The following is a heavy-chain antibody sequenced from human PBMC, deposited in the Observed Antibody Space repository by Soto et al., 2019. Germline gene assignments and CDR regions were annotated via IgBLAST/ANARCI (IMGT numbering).Heavy chain of an antibody. CDR1: GFTFSDYA. CDR3: AKDHGMDV. CDR2: ISGSGGST. J-gene: IGHJ6*02. V-gene: IGHV3-23*01. Sequence: GGSLRLSCVASGFTFSDYAMAWVRQSPGKGLEWVSSISGSGGSTYYADSVKGRFTISRDNSKNTVFLQMNSLRAEDTAVYYCAKDHGMDVWGQGATVTV.